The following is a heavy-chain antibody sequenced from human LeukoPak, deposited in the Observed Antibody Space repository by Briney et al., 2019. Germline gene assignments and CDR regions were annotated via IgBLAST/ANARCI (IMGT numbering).Heavy chain of an antibody. J-gene: IGHJ4*02. V-gene: IGHV3-23*01. CDR1: GSTFSSYA. Sequence: PGGSLRLSCAASGSTFSSYAMSWVRQAPGKGLEWVSGISGSGGSTYYADSVKGRFTTSRDNSKNMLYLQMNSLSAEDTAVYYCARGPGYSSGWYVLSVDYWGQGTLVTVSS. CDR3: ARGPGYSSGWYVLSVDY. CDR2: ISGSGGST. D-gene: IGHD6-19*01.